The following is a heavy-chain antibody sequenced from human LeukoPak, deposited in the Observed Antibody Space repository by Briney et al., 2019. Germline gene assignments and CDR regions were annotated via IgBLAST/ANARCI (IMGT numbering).Heavy chain of an antibody. V-gene: IGHV4-30-4*01. J-gene: IGHJ4*02. D-gene: IGHD2-2*01. CDR3: ARMSDIVVVPAAMWDSFFDY. CDR2: IYYSGST. Sequence: SETLSLTCTVSGGSMNNRDYYWSWIRQPPGKGLEWIGYIYYSGSTYYNPSLKSRVTISEDTPKNQFYLKLTPATAADTAVYYCARMSDIVVVPAAMWDSFFDYWGQGTLVTVSS. CDR1: GGSMNNRDYY.